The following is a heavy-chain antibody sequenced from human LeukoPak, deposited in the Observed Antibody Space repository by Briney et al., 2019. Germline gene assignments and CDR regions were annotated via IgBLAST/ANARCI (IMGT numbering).Heavy chain of an antibody. CDR3: AREIAVAGTGYYYYYYMDV. J-gene: IGHJ6*03. Sequence: GGSLRLSCAASGFTFDDYGMSWVRQAPGKGLEWVSGINWNGGSTGYADSVKGRFTISRDNAKNSLYLQMNSLRAEDTALYYCAREIAVAGTGYYYYYYMDVWGKGTTVTVSS. D-gene: IGHD6-19*01. CDR2: INWNGGST. CDR1: GFTFDDYG. V-gene: IGHV3-20*04.